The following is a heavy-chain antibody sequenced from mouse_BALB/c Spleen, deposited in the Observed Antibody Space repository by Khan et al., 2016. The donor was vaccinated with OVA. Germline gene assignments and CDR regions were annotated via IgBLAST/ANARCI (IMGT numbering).Heavy chain of an antibody. CDR3: ARNREPDYFDY. J-gene: IGHJ2*01. Sequence: QMQLEESGPGLVAPSQSLSITCTVSGFSLTSHGVHWVRQPPGKGLEWLGVIWAGGSTNYNSALMSRLSISKDSFKSQVFLKMNSLQTDDSAMYYCARNREPDYFDYGGKGTTLTVSS. CDR1: GFSLTSHG. CDR2: IWAGGST. V-gene: IGHV2-9*02.